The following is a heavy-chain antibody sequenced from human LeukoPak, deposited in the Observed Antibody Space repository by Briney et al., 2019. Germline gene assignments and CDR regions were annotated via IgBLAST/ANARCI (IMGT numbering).Heavy chain of an antibody. Sequence: GGSLRLSCAASGFTFSNAWMNWIRQAPGKGLEWVSYISSSGSTIYYADSVKGRFTISRDNAKNSLYLQINSLRAEDTAVYYCARDYYDSSGYWGGHYWGQGTLVTVSS. D-gene: IGHD3-22*01. CDR2: ISSSGSTI. CDR1: GFTFSNAW. CDR3: ARDYYDSSGYWGGHY. V-gene: IGHV3-11*01. J-gene: IGHJ4*02.